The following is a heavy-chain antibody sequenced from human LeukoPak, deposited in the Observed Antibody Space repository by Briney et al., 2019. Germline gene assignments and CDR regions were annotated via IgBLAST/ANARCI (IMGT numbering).Heavy chain of an antibody. J-gene: IGHJ4*02. Sequence: LSGGSLRLSCVASGFTFNSYAMSWVRQAPGKGLEWVSGISGSGSDTDYADSVKGRFTISRDKSRKTVYLQMSSLRVEDTAVYYSANPDVNSGRFYRGDFHYWGQGTLVTVSS. V-gene: IGHV3-23*01. CDR1: GFTFNSYA. CDR2: ISGSGSDT. D-gene: IGHD3-10*01. CDR3: ANPDVNSGRFYRGDFHY.